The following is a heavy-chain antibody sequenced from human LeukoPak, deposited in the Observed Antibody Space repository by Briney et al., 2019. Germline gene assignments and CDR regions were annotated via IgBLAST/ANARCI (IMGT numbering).Heavy chain of an antibody. CDR2: ISNGNT. CDR1: GFPFSRHA. J-gene: IGHJ5*02. Sequence: GGSLRLSCAASGFPFSRHAMSWVRQPPGKGLEWVSAISNGNTYYADSVRGRFTISRDDSKNTVYLQMNSLRDEDTALYYCVREAGYCASVCLKSNWFDPWGQGTLVPVSS. D-gene: IGHD2-21*02. V-gene: IGHV3-23*01. CDR3: VREAGYCASVCLKSNWFDP.